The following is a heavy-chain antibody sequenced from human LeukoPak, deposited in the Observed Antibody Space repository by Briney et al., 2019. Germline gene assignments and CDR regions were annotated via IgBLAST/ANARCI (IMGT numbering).Heavy chain of an antibody. J-gene: IGHJ4*02. CDR3: ALTGSDVDY. CDR1: GFIFSSYG. CDR2: FSGSGGST. Sequence: HLGGSLRLSCAASGFIFSSYGMSWVRQAPGKGLEWVSAFSGSGGSTYYADSVKGRFTISRDNSKNTLYLQMNSLRAEDTAVYYCALTGSDVDYWGQGTLVTVSS. V-gene: IGHV3-23*01. D-gene: IGHD2-21*01.